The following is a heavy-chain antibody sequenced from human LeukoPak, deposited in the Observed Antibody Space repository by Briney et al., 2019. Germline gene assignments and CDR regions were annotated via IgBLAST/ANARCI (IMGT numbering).Heavy chain of an antibody. J-gene: IGHJ5*02. D-gene: IGHD1-20*01. CDR1: GGSISSYY. CDR2: IYYSGST. CDR3: AGLYNYLFDP. Sequence: SETLSLTCTVSGGSISSYYWSWIRQPPGKGLEWIGYIYYSGSTNYNPSLKSRVTISVDTSKNQFSLKLSSVTAADTAVYYCAGLYNYLFDPWGQGTLVTVSS. V-gene: IGHV4-59*01.